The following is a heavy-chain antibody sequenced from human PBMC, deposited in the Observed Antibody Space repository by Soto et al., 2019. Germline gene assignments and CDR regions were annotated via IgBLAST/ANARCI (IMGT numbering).Heavy chain of an antibody. CDR1: GVTFSSYA. CDR3: AKDYDFWSGPRNWFDP. CDR2: ISGSGGST. Sequence: QPGGSLRLSCAASGVTFSSYAMGGVRQATGKGLEWVSAISGSGGSTYYADSVKGRFTISRDNSKNTLYLQMNSLRAEDTAVYYCAKDYDFWSGPRNWFDPWGQGTLVTVSS. D-gene: IGHD3-3*01. V-gene: IGHV3-23*01. J-gene: IGHJ5*02.